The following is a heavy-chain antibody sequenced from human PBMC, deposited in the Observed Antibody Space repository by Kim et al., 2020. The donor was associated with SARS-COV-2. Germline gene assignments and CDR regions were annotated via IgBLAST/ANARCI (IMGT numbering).Heavy chain of an antibody. CDR2: ISHRGNV. V-gene: IGHV4-39*01. D-gene: IGHD5-12*01. Sequence: SETLSLTCTVSGGSISRSDYWGWIRQSQGKGLEWIGSISHRGNVYYKPSLKSRVTISEDTSKTQFSLNLRSVTAADTAVYYCAISGSYSGSRGFDCWGQGTLVTVAS. CDR1: GGSISRSDY. J-gene: IGHJ4*02. CDR3: AISGSYSGSRGFDC.